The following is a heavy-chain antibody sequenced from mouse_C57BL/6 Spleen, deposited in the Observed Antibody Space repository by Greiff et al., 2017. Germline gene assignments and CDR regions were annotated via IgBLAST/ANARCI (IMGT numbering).Heavy chain of an antibody. Sequence: EVQLQQSGAELVRPGASVKLSCTASGFNIKDDYMHWVKQRPEQGLEWIGWIDPENGDTEYASKFQGKATITADTSSNTTYLQLSSLTSEDTAVYYCTSRSPFAYWGQGTLVTVSA. CDR1: GFNIKDDY. CDR3: TSRSPFAY. V-gene: IGHV14-4*01. J-gene: IGHJ3*01. CDR2: IDPENGDT.